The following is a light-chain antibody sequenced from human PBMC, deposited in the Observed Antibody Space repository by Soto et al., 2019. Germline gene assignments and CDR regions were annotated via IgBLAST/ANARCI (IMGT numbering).Light chain of an antibody. CDR1: QSISSY. CDR2: AAS. CDR3: QQSYSTPPGT. J-gene: IGKJ1*01. Sequence: DIQMTQSPSSLSASVGDRVTITCRASQSISSYLNWYQQKPGKAPKLLIYAASSLQSGVPSRFSGSGSGTDVTLTISSLQPEDFATYYCQQSYSTPPGTFGQGTKVEIK. V-gene: IGKV1-39*01.